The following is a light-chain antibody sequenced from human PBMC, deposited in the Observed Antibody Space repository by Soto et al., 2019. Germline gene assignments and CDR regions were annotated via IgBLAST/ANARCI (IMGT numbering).Light chain of an antibody. CDR1: QNIGSW. CDR3: QQYNTYWT. J-gene: IGKJ1*01. CDR2: DVS. V-gene: IGKV1-5*01. Sequence: DVQMSQFPSTLSACVGDRVTITFRASQNIGSWLAWYQQKPGKAPKVLIYDVSNLETGVPSRFSGSGSGTEFTLTISSLQPDDFATYYCQQYNTYWTFGQGTKVDVK.